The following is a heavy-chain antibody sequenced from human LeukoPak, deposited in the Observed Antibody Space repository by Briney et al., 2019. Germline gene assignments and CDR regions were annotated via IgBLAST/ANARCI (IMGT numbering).Heavy chain of an antibody. CDR3: ARDPRYCPGGSCSSRRRSVYYYMDL. CDR2: INPNSGVT. V-gene: IGHV1-2*02. CDR1: GYTFSGFY. Sequence: ASVKVSCKASGYTFSGFYIHWVRQAPGQGLEWMGWINPNSGVTNYAQKLQGRVTMTRDMSTSTVYMELRNLKSEDTALYYCARDPRYCPGGSCSSRRRSVYYYMDLWGKGTTVIVSS. D-gene: IGHD2-15*01. J-gene: IGHJ6*03.